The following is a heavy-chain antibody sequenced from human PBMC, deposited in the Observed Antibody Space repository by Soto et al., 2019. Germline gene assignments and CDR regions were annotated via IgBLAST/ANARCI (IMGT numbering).Heavy chain of an antibody. D-gene: IGHD5-18*01. CDR2: ISSSRCTI. V-gene: IGHV3-11*01. Sequence: QVQLVESGGGLVKPGGSLRLSCAASAFSFSDHYMSWVRQPPGKGLQWVSYISSSRCTIYYADSVKGRFTTSRDNAMNSLYLQMNSLRAEDTAGYYCARDNTAIENWGQGTLVTVSS. CDR1: AFSFSDHY. J-gene: IGHJ4*02. CDR3: ARDNTAIEN.